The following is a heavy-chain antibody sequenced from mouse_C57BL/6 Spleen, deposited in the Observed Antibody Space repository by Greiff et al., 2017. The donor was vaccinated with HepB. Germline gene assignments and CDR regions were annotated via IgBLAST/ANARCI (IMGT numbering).Heavy chain of an antibody. CDR1: GYSITSGYY. CDR2: ISYDGSN. V-gene: IGHV3-6*01. Sequence: DVKLQESGPGLVKPSQSLSLTCSVTGYSITSGYYWNWIRQFPGNKLEWMGSISYDGSNNYNPPLTNRISITRDTSKNKFFLMLNSVTTEDTAAYYCARDGLFAAYFDYWGQGTTLTVSS. J-gene: IGHJ2*01. CDR3: ARDGLFAAYFDY. D-gene: IGHD1-1*01.